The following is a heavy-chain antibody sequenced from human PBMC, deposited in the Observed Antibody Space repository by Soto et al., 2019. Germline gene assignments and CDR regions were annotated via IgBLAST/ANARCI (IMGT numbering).Heavy chain of an antibody. CDR3: SGGVGDAF. J-gene: IGHJ4*02. Sequence: EVHLVESGGGLVQTGGSLRLSCAIFEGTVIRDWMNWVRQAPGKGLEWVAHTNQDGSEKYYVDSVKGRFTISRDNDKNSLYLQMNSLRAEYTAIYYCSGGVGDAFWGQGTLVTVSS. V-gene: IGHV3-7*04. CDR2: TNQDGSEK. D-gene: IGHD1-26*01. CDR1: EGTVIRDW.